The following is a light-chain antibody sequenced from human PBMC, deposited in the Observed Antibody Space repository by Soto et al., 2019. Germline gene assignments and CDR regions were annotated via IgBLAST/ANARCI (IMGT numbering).Light chain of an antibody. Sequence: QSVLTQPASVSVSPGQSITISCTGTSSDVGGHNFVSWYQQHPGKAPKLMIYDVSNRPSGVSARFSGSKSGNTASLTISGLQAEDEADYYCSSYTSSSTLYVFGTGTKVTVL. J-gene: IGLJ1*01. CDR1: SSDVGGHNF. V-gene: IGLV2-14*01. CDR3: SSYTSSSTLYV. CDR2: DVS.